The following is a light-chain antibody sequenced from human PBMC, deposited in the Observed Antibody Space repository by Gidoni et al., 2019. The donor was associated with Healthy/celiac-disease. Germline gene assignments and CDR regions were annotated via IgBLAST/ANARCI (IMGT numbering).Light chain of an antibody. Sequence: QSVLTQPPSVSGPPGQRVTISCTGSSSNNGAGYDVHWYQQLPGTAPKLLIYGNSNRPSGVPDRFSGSKSGTSASLAITGLQAEDEADYYCQSYDSSDYVFGTGTKVTVL. CDR1: SSNNGAGYD. V-gene: IGLV1-40*01. CDR3: QSYDSSDYV. J-gene: IGLJ1*01. CDR2: GNS.